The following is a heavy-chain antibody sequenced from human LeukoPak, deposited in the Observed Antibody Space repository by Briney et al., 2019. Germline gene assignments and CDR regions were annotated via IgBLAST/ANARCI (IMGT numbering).Heavy chain of an antibody. V-gene: IGHV4-30-4*01. CDR2: IYYSGST. J-gene: IGHJ4*02. D-gene: IGHD4-17*01. CDR1: GGSISSGDYY. CDR3: AGYTVTTGGFYFDY. Sequence: SETLSLTCTVSGGSISSGDYYWSWIRQPPGKGLEWIGYIYYSGSTYYNPSLKSRVTISVDTSKNQFSLKLSSVTAADTAVYYCAGYTVTTGGFYFDYWGQGTLVTVSS.